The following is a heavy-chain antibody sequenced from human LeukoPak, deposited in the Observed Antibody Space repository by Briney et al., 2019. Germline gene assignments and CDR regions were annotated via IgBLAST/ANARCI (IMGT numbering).Heavy chain of an antibody. D-gene: IGHD7-27*01. CDR1: GGSISGYY. CDR2: INHSGST. V-gene: IGHV4-34*01. J-gene: IGHJ4*02. Sequence: PSETLSLTCTVSGGSISGYYWSWIRQPPGKGLEWIGEINHSGSTDYNPSLKSRVTISVDTSKNQFSLKLSSVTAADTAVYYCASATGDGDEYWGQGTLVTVSS. CDR3: ASATGDGDEY.